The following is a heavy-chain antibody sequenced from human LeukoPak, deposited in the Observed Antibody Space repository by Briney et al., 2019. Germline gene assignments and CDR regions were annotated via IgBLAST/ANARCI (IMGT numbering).Heavy chain of an antibody. V-gene: IGHV1-69*13. CDR2: IIPIFGTA. D-gene: IGHD3-10*01. CDR1: GYTFTSYG. Sequence: SVKVSCKASGYTFTSYGISWVRQAPGQGLEWMGGIIPIFGTANYAQKFQGRVTITADESTSTAYMELSSLRSEDTAVYYCASASHITMLRGANDYWGQGTLVTVSS. J-gene: IGHJ4*02. CDR3: ASASHITMLRGANDY.